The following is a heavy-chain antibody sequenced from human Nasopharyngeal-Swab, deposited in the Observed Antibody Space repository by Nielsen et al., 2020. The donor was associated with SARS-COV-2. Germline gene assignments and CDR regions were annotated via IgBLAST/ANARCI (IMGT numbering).Heavy chain of an antibody. CDR1: GFTFSNFR. CDR2: ISSNSDTK. J-gene: IGHJ3*01. D-gene: IGHD4-11*01. V-gene: IGHV3-48*02. CDR3: AREGTVTQHEAFDL. Sequence: GGSLRLSCAASGFTFSNFRMNWVRQAPGKGLEWVSCISSNSDTKYYADSVKGRFTISRDNAKNSLYLQMNSLRHEDTAVYYCAREGTVTQHEAFDLWGQGTLVTVS.